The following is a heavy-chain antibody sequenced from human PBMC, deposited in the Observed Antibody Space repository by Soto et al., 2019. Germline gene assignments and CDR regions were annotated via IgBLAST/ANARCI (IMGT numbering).Heavy chain of an antibody. D-gene: IGHD4-4*01. Sequence: SETLSLTCTVSGGSLSRYYWSWIRQPPGKGLEWIGYIYYSGSTNYNPSLKSRVTISVDTSKNQFSLKLSSVTAADTAVYYCARGTVNWFDPWGQGTLVTVSS. CDR2: IYYSGST. CDR1: GGSLSRYY. J-gene: IGHJ5*02. V-gene: IGHV4-59*08. CDR3: ARGTVNWFDP.